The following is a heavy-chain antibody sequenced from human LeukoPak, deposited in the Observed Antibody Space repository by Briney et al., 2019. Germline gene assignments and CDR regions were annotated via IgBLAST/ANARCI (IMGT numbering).Heavy chain of an antibody. CDR3: TRGTSYYDNSGFYVWACDN. CDR1: GFTFSDDY. V-gene: IGHV3-72*01. Sequence: PGGSLRLSCAASGFTFSDDYIDWVRQAPGKGLEWVGRSRNKAYSYTTEYAASVKGRFTISRDESKNSLYLQMNSLKTEDTAVYYCTRGTSYYDNSGFYVWACDNWGQGTLVTVSS. J-gene: IGHJ4*02. CDR2: SRNKAYSYTT. D-gene: IGHD3-22*01.